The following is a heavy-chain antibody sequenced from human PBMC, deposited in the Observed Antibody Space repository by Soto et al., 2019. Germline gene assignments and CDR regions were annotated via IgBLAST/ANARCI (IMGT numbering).Heavy chain of an antibody. CDR3: ASRKGLLEFDY. Sequence: PSETLSLTCTVSGVSISNYYWSWIRQPPGKGLEWIGYIYYSGSTYYNPSLKSRVTISVDTSKNQFSLKLSSVTAADTAVYYCASRKGLLEFDYWGQGTLVTVSS. D-gene: IGHD2-21*01. J-gene: IGHJ4*02. CDR2: IYYSGST. V-gene: IGHV4-30-4*01. CDR1: GVSISNYY.